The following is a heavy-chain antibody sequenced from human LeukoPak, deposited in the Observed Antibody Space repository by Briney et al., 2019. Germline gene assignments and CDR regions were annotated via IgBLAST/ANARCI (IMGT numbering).Heavy chain of an antibody. CDR1: GFTFNNYA. D-gene: IGHD1-1*01. Sequence: GGSLRLSCAASGFTFNNYAVHWVRQAPGKGLEWVAVISYHAGNKYYADFVKGRFTISRDNSKSTVYLQMNSLRAEDTAVYYCARDRGNSYNGGIDYWGQGTLVTVSS. CDR2: ISYHAGNK. V-gene: IGHV3-30-3*01. J-gene: IGHJ4*02. CDR3: ARDRGNSYNGGIDY.